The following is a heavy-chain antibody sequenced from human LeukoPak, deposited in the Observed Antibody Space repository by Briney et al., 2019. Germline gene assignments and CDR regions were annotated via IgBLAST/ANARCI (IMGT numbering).Heavy chain of an antibody. CDR1: GFTFSSYG. J-gene: IGHJ3*02. D-gene: IGHD1-26*01. CDR2: INSDGSST. Sequence: AGGSLRLSCAASGFTFSSYGMHWVRQAPGKGLVWVSRINSDGSSTSYADSVKGRFTISRDNAKNSLYLQMNSLRAEDTAVYYCARDPTSSWETAFDIWGQGTMVTVSS. CDR3: ARDPTSSWETAFDI. V-gene: IGHV3-74*01.